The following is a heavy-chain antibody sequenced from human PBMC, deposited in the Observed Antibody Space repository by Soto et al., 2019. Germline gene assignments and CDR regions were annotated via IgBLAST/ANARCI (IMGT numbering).Heavy chain of an antibody. CDR3: ARPGSDGYAYYFDY. Sequence: PSETLSLTCTVSGGSISSSSYYWGWIRQPPGKGLEWIGSIYYSGSTYYNPSLKSRVTISVDTSKNQFSLKLSSVTAADTAVYYCARPGSDGYAYYFDYWGQGTLVTVSS. CDR2: IYYSGST. V-gene: IGHV4-39*01. J-gene: IGHJ4*02. D-gene: IGHD5-12*01. CDR1: GGSISSSSYY.